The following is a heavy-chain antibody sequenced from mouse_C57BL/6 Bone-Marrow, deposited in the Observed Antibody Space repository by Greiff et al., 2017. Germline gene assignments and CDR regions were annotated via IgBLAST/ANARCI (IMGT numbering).Heavy chain of an antibody. D-gene: IGHD1-1*01. CDR2: ISSGGDYI. J-gene: IGHJ4*01. Sequence: EVKVVESGEGLVKPGGSLKLSCAASGFTFSSYAMSWVRQTPEKRLEWVAYISSGGDYIYYADTVKGRFTISRDNARNTLYLQMSSLKSEDTAMYYCTRDRGYYYGSRENAMDYWGQGTSVTVSS. CDR3: TRDRGYYYGSRENAMDY. CDR1: GFTFSSYA. V-gene: IGHV5-9-1*02.